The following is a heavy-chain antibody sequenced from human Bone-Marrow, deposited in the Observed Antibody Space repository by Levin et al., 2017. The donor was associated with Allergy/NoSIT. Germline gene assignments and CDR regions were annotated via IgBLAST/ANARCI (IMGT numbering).Heavy chain of an antibody. CDR1: GYTFSNYL. CDR2: IDPDSGHT. V-gene: IGHV1-3*01. Sequence: AGESLKISCKASGYTFSNYLIHWVRQAPGQSLEWLGCIDPDSGHTRSSQNFQDRVSITRDTSASTVYMEVSSLTFEDTAIYYCARDAGSGSNFVGKTTSQKYYFDYWGQGALVTVSS. D-gene: IGHD6-25*01. J-gene: IGHJ4*02. CDR3: ARDAGSGSNFVGKTTSQKYYFDY.